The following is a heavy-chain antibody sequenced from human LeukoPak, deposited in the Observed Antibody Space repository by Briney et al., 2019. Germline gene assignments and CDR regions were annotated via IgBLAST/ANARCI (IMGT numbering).Heavy chain of an antibody. CDR1: GFTFSSYA. J-gene: IGHJ6*02. D-gene: IGHD2-2*01. Sequence: GGSLRLSCAASGFTFSSYAMSWVRQAPGKGLEWVSAISGSGGSKYYADSVKGRFTISRDNSKNTLYLQMNSLRAEDTAVYYCAKSVVPAAMGLYYYYGMDVWGQGTTVTVSS. CDR3: AKSVVPAAMGLYYYYGMDV. V-gene: IGHV3-23*01. CDR2: ISGSGGSK.